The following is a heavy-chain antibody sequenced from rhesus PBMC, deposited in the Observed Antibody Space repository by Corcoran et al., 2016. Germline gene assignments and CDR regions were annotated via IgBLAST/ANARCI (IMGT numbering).Heavy chain of an antibody. Sequence: QVTLKESGPALVKPTQTLTLTCTFSGFSLPPSGIGVGWIRHPPGKALEWRALIYWDDDKRYSTSMKSRLTISKDTSKNHVVLTMTNVDPVDTATYYCARGARYSSSPEYWGQGVLVTVSS. CDR2: IYWDDDK. V-gene: IGHV2-174*01. J-gene: IGHJ4*01. CDR1: GFSLPPSGIG. D-gene: IGHD6-43*01. CDR3: ARGARYSSSPEY.